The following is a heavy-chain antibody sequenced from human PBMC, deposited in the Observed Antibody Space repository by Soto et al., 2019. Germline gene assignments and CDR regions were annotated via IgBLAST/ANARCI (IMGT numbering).Heavy chain of an antibody. CDR3: AKAGLGGSGYLNWFDP. CDR2: ISWNSGSI. CDR1: GFTFDDYA. V-gene: IGHV3-9*01. Sequence: EVQLVESGGGLVQPGRSLRLSCAASGFTFDDYAMHWVRQAPGKGLEWVSGISWNSGSIGYADSVKGRFTISRDNAKNSLYLQMNSLRAEDTALYYCAKAGLGGSGYLNWFDPWGQGTLVTVSS. D-gene: IGHD3-3*01. J-gene: IGHJ5*02.